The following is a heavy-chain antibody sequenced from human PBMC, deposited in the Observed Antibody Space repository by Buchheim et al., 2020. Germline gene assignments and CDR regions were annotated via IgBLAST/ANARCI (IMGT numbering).Heavy chain of an antibody. CDR2: ITASGSST. V-gene: IGHV3-23*01. Sequence: EVLLLESGGDLVQPGGSLRLSCAVSGFTFSTYGMSWVRQAPGKGLEWLSGITASGSSTYYADSVKGCFTIPRDNSMNILYLQMRSLRVEDTAVYYCAAFSSSGLWGQGTL. J-gene: IGHJ4*02. CDR3: AAFSSSGL. CDR1: GFTFSTYG. D-gene: IGHD3-10*01.